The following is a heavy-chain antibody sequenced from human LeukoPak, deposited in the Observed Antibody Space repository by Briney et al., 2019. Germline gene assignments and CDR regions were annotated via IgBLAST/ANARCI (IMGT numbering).Heavy chain of an antibody. V-gene: IGHV1-18*01. Sequence: GASVKVSCKASGYTFTSYGISWVRQAPGQGLEWMGWISAYNGNTDYAQKLQGRVTMTTDTSTSTAYMELRSLRSDDTAVYYCARNYGDYYGFYFDYWGQGTLVTVSS. CDR1: GYTFTSYG. D-gene: IGHD4-17*01. CDR2: ISAYNGNT. J-gene: IGHJ4*02. CDR3: ARNYGDYYGFYFDY.